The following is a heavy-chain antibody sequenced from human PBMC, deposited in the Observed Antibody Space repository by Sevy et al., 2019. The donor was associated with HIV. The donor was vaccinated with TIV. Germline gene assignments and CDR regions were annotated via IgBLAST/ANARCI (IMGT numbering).Heavy chain of an antibody. CDR3: ARDGELLAFDI. D-gene: IGHD3-10*01. Sequence: ASVKVSCKASGYTFTSYYMHWVRQAPGQGLEWMGIINPSGGTTSYAQKFQGRVTMTRDTSTSTVYMELSSLRSEDTAVYYCARDGELLAFDIWGQGTMVTVSS. CDR1: GYTFTSYY. J-gene: IGHJ3*02. CDR2: INPSGGTT. V-gene: IGHV1-46*01.